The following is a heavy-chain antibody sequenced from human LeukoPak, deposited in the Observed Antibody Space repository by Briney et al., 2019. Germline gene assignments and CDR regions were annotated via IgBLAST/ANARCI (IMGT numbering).Heavy chain of an antibody. Sequence: ASVKVSCKASGGTFSSYAISWVRQAPGQGLEWTGGIIPIFGTANYAQKFQGRVTITADESTSTAYMELSSLRSEDTAVYYCARTPEESAGTIDYWGQGTLVTVSS. V-gene: IGHV1-69*13. J-gene: IGHJ4*02. CDR3: ARTPEESAGTIDY. CDR2: IIPIFGTA. CDR1: GGTFSSYA. D-gene: IGHD6-19*01.